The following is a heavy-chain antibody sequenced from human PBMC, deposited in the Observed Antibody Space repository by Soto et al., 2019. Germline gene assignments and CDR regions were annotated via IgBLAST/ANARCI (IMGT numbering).Heavy chain of an antibody. V-gene: IGHV4-39*01. CDR2: IYYSGST. Sequence: SETLSLTCTVSGGSISSSSYYWGWIRQPPGKGLEWIGSIYYSGSTYYNPSLKSRVTIYVDTSKNQFSLKLSSVTAAETDVYYCPRTRVRPRYYYFDYSGHGTLATV. J-gene: IGHJ4*01. CDR3: PRTRVRPRYYYFDY. CDR1: GGSISSSSYY. D-gene: IGHD1-26*01.